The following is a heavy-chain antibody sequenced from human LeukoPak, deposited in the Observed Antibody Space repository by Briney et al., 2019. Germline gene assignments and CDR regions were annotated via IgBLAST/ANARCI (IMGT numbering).Heavy chain of an antibody. Sequence: ASVKVSCKASGYTFTGYYMHWVRQAPGQGLEWMGRINPNSGGTNYAQKFQGRVTMTRDTSISTAYMELSRLRSDDTAVYYCLRDKAVVAATLWFDPWGQGTVVTVSS. D-gene: IGHD2-15*01. V-gene: IGHV1-2*06. CDR3: LRDKAVVAATLWFDP. CDR1: GYTFTGYY. CDR2: INPNSGGT. J-gene: IGHJ5*02.